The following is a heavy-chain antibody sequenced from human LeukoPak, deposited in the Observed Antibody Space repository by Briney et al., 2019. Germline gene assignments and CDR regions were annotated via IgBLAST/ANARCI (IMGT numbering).Heavy chain of an antibody. J-gene: IGHJ4*02. CDR1: GYTFSSYG. V-gene: IGHV1-18*01. Sequence: ASVKVSCKASGYTFSSYGISWVRQAPGQGLEWMGWISAYNGDTNYAQKLQGRVTMTTDTSTSTAYMELRSLRSDDTAVYYCARAGYYDILTGYSFDYWGQGTLVTVSS. D-gene: IGHD3-9*01. CDR3: ARAGYYDILTGYSFDY. CDR2: ISAYNGDT.